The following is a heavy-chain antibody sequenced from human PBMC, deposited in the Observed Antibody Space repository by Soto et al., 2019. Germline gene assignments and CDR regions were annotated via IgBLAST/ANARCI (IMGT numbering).Heavy chain of an antibody. CDR3: ARLDYGDEVIDY. V-gene: IGHV5-10-1*01. Sequence: GESLKISCKGSGYSFTSYWISWVRQMPGKGLEWMGRIDPSDSYTNYSPTFQGHVTISADKSISTAYLQWSSLKASDTAMYYCARLDYGDEVIDYWGQGTLLTVSS. CDR2: IDPSDSYT. D-gene: IGHD4-17*01. J-gene: IGHJ4*02. CDR1: GYSFTSYW.